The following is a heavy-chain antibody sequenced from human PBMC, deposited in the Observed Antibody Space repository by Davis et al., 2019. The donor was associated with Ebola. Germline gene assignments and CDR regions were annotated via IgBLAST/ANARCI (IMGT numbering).Heavy chain of an antibody. CDR2: ISAYNGNT. J-gene: IGHJ5*02. CDR1: GYTFTSYG. CDR3: ARDRRIQLWLPNWFDP. Sequence: ASVKVSCKASGYTFTSYGISWVRQAPGQGLERMGWISAYNGNTNYAQKLQGRVTMTTDTSTSTAYMELRSLRSDDTAVYYCARDRRIQLWLPNWFDPWGQGTLVTVSS. V-gene: IGHV1-18*01. D-gene: IGHD5-18*01.